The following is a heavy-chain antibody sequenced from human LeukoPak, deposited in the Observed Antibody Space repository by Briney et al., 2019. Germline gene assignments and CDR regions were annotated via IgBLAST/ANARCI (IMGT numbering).Heavy chain of an antibody. D-gene: IGHD2/OR15-2a*01. CDR2: IDWDEDE. CDR3: ARTIGPDALDI. V-gene: IGHV2-70*11. Sequence: SGPALVKPTQTLTLTCSFSWFSLGTIGMWVNWVRQPPGKALEWLARIDWDEDEYYNTSLKTRLTISKDTSKNQVVLTMTNMDPVDTATYFCARTIGPDALDIWGQGTMVTVSS. J-gene: IGHJ3*02. CDR1: WFSLGTIGMW.